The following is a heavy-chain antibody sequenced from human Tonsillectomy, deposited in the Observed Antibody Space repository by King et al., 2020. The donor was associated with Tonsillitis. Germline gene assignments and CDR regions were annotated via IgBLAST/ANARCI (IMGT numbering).Heavy chain of an antibody. V-gene: IGHV4-39*01. CDR3: ARNRITMVRGVIPPFDY. Sequence: QLQESGPGLLKPSETLSLTCTVSGGSISSNTYSWGWIRQPPGKGLEWIGSFYYSGDSYYSPSLKSRVTISVDTSKNQFSRKLNSVTAADTAVYYCARNRITMVRGVIPPFDYWGQGTLVTVSS. J-gene: IGHJ4*02. D-gene: IGHD3-10*01. CDR1: GGSISSNTYS. CDR2: FYYSGDS.